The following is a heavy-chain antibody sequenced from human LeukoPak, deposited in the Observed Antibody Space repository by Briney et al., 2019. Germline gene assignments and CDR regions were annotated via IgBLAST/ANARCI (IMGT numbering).Heavy chain of an antibody. CDR3: ARGLKGLRYFDWLDYYFDY. D-gene: IGHD3-9*01. V-gene: IGHV4-34*01. Sequence: PSETLSLTCAVYGGSFSGYYWSWIRQPLGKGLEWIGEINHSGSTNYNPSLKSRVTISVDTSKNQFSLKLSSVTAADTAVYYCARGLKGLRYFDWLDYYFDYWGQGTLVTVSS. J-gene: IGHJ4*02. CDR1: GGSFSGYY. CDR2: INHSGST.